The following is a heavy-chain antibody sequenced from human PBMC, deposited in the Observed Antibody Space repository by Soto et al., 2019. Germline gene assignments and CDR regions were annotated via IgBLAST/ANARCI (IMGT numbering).Heavy chain of an antibody. CDR3: ARGTRALITSFFAY. Sequence: NPSETLSLTCTVSGDAISNFYWSWIRQTPGRGLEWIGCVHESGYTDYNPSLKGRVTISLHTSESQFSLSLRSATAADTATYYCARGTRALITSFFAYWGQGIPVTVSS. CDR1: GDAISNFY. D-gene: IGHD1-20*01. J-gene: IGHJ4*01. V-gene: IGHV4-59*01. CDR2: VHESGYT.